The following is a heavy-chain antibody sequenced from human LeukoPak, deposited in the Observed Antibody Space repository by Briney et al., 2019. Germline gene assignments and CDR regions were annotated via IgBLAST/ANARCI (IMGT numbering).Heavy chain of an antibody. V-gene: IGHV1-46*01. J-gene: IGHJ6*03. CDR3: ARAARDILTGYYTNYYYMDV. CDR2: INPSGGST. CDR1: GYTFTSYY. D-gene: IGHD3-9*01. Sequence: GASVTVSCEASGYTFTSYYMHWVRQAPGQGLEWMGIINPSGGSTSYAQKFQGRVTMTRDMSTSTVYMELSSLRSEDTAVYYCARAARDILTGYYTNYYYMDVWGKGTTVTVSS.